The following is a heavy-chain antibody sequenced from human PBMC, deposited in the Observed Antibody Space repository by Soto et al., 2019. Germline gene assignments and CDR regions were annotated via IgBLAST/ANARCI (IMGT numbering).Heavy chain of an antibody. V-gene: IGHV1-18*01. D-gene: IGHD1-26*01. CDR3: AIDPVGPAGFDP. CDR1: GYTFINYG. J-gene: IGHJ5*02. CDR2: LNTYNGNT. Sequence: QVQLVQSGAEVRKPGASVKVSCKASGYTFINYGISWVRQAPGQGLEWMGWLNTYNGNTNYAQKLQGRVTMTTDTPTSTAYMELRSLRSDDTAVYYCAIDPVGPAGFDPWGQGTLVTVSS.